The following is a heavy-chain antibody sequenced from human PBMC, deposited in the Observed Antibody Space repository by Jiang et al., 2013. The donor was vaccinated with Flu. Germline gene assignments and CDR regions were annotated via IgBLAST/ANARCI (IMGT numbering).Heavy chain of an antibody. D-gene: IGHD6-13*01. J-gene: IGHJ2*01. CDR3: ARVKQQLVYWYFDL. V-gene: IGHV4-59*01. CDR2: IYYSGST. CDR1: GGSISSYY. Sequence: GSGLVKPSETLSLTCTVSGGSISSYYWSWIRQPPGKGLEWIGYIYYSGSTNYNPSLKSRVTISVDTSKNQFSLKLSSVTAADTAVYYCARVKQQLVYWYFDLWGRGTLVTVPS.